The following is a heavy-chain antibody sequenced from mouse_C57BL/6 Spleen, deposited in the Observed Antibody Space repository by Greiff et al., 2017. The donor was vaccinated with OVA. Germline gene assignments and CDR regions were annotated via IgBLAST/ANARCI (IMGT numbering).Heavy chain of an antibody. Sequence: DVKLVESGGGLVQPGGSLKLSCAASGFTFSDYYMYWVRQTPEKRLEWVAYISTGGGSTYYPDTVKGRFTISRDNAKNTLYLQMSRLKSEDTAMYYCASHYYGSSYYYAMDYWGQGTSVTVSS. J-gene: IGHJ4*01. CDR2: ISTGGGST. CDR3: ASHYYGSSYYYAMDY. D-gene: IGHD1-1*01. CDR1: GFTFSDYY. V-gene: IGHV5-12*01.